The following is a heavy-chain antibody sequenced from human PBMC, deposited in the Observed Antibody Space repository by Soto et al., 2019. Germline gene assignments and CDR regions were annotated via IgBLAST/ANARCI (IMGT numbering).Heavy chain of an antibody. CDR3: ARGEYYDFWSGYSAFSPGVDY. V-gene: IGHV3-74*01. Sequence: GGSLRLSCAASGFTFSSYWMHWVRQAPGKGLVWVSRINSDGSSTSYADSVKGRFTISRDNAKNTLYLQMNSLRAEDTAVYYCARGEYYDFWSGYSAFSPGVDYWGQGTLVTVSS. D-gene: IGHD3-3*01. CDR2: INSDGSST. CDR1: GFTFSSYW. J-gene: IGHJ4*02.